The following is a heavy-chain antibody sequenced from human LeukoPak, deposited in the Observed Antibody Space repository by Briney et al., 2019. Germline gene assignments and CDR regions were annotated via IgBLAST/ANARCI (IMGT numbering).Heavy chain of an antibody. CDR1: GFTFSSYE. V-gene: IGHV3-48*03. CDR3: ARDGAFGDYYMDV. D-gene: IGHD3-10*01. J-gene: IGHJ6*03. CDR2: ISSSGSTI. Sequence: PGGSLRLSCAASGFTFSSYEMNWVRQAPGKGLEWVSYISSSGSTIYYADSVKGRFTISRDNARSSVYLQMNSLRAEDTAVYYCARDGAFGDYYMDVWGKGTTVTVSS.